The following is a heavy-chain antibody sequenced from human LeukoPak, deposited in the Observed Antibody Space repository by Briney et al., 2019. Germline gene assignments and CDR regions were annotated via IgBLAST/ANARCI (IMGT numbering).Heavy chain of an antibody. V-gene: IGHV4-59*01. D-gene: IGHD1-7*01. CDR1: GGSISSYY. J-gene: IGHJ4*02. Sequence: SETLSLTCTVSGGSISSYYWSWIRQPRGKGLEWIGYIYYSGSTNYNPSLKSRVTISVDTSKNQFSLKLSSVTAADTAVYYCARVSYNWNYLDYWGQGTLVTVSS. CDR2: IYYSGST. CDR3: ARVSYNWNYLDY.